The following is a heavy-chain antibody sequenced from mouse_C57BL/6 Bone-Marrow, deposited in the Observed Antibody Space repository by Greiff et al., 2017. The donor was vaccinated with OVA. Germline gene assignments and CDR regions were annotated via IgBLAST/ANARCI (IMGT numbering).Heavy chain of an antibody. Sequence: EVQLVESGGGLEQPGGSLSLSCAASGFTFTDYYMSWVRQPPGKALEWLGFIRNKANGYTTEYSASVKGRFTISRDNSQSILYLQMNALRAEDSATYYCARSFLLSFTYWGQGTLVTVSA. V-gene: IGHV7-3*01. J-gene: IGHJ3*01. CDR2: IRNKANGYTT. CDR3: ARSFLLSFTY. CDR1: GFTFTDYY. D-gene: IGHD2-1*01.